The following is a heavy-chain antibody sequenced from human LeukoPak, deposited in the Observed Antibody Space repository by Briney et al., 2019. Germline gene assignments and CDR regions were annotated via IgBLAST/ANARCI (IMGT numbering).Heavy chain of an antibody. J-gene: IGHJ5*02. Sequence: GASVKVSCKASGYTFSTYGITWVREAPGQGPEWLGWISGSTGSTHYAQAVQGRVTMTTDTSTATAYMELRSLRSDDTAVYYCARVGRDCSDINCYWAGWFDPWGQGTLVIVSS. D-gene: IGHD2-2*01. CDR3: ARVGRDCSDINCYWAGWFDP. CDR2: ISGSTGST. V-gene: IGHV1-18*01. CDR1: GYTFSTYG.